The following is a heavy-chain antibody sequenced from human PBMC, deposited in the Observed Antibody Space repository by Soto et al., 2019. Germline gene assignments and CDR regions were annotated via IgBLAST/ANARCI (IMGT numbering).Heavy chain of an antibody. CDR2: SSTDSGDT. D-gene: IGHD3-22*01. Sequence: QVQLVQSGAEVKKPGASVKVSCKASGYTFIRFGITWVRQAPGKGLEWMGWSSTDSGDTNYAQKFQGRVTMITDTATSAANMERRCLRPDDTAVYYCARDVLYAYDSSEYSMDVWGQGTTVTVSS. CDR3: ARDVLYAYDSSEYSMDV. J-gene: IGHJ6*02. V-gene: IGHV1-18*01. CDR1: GYTFIRFG.